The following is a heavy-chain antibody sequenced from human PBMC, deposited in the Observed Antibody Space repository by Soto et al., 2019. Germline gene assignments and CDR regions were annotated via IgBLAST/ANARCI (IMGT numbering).Heavy chain of an antibody. D-gene: IGHD4-17*01. CDR3: ARATRDYGDYGYFDS. V-gene: IGHV4-30-2*01. Sequence: PSETLSLTCAVSGGSISSGGYSWSWIRQPPGKGLEWIGYIYHSGSTYYNPSLKSRVTISVDRSKNQFSLKLTSVTAADTAVYFCARATRDYGDYGYFDSWGQGTLVTVSS. J-gene: IGHJ4*02. CDR1: GGSISSGGYS. CDR2: IYHSGST.